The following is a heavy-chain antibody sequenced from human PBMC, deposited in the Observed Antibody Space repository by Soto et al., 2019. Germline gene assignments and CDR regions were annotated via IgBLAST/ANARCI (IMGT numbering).Heavy chain of an antibody. J-gene: IGHJ4*01. Sequence: EVQLVESGGGLVQPGGSLRLSCAASGFSFGYYWMSWVRQAPRKGLEWLATIKLDASEKKSKNTLYLQMDSLRVEDTAVYYCARDSGYGSGASVNHYLDYWGRGTLVTVSS. CDR3: ARDSGYGSGASVNHYLDY. CDR1: GFSFGYYW. CDR2: IKLDASE. V-gene: IGHV3-7*01. D-gene: IGHD3-10*01.